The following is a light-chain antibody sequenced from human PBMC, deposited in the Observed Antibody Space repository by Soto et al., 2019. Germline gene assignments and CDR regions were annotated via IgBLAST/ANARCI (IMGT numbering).Light chain of an antibody. CDR1: QGISTY. Sequence: DIQMTQSPSPMLPSLGARFTITGRAGQGISTYLAWFHQKPGKVPKRLIYVASNLQSGVPSRFSGSGSGTDFTLTISSLQPEDSATYYCLQHNSYPWTFGQGTKVEIK. J-gene: IGKJ1*01. CDR2: VAS. CDR3: LQHNSYPWT. V-gene: IGKV1-17*03.